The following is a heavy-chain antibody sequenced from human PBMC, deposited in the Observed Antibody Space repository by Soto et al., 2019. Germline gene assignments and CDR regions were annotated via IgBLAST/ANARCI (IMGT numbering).Heavy chain of an antibody. Sequence: ASVKVSCKASGYTFTSYGISWVRQAPGQGLEWMGWISAYNGNTNYAQKLQGRVTMTTDTSTSTAYMELRSLRSDDTAVYYCARDLFFDILTGYYSLSHRGVDYWGQGTLVTVSS. CDR2: ISAYNGNT. V-gene: IGHV1-18*01. CDR1: GYTFTSYG. J-gene: IGHJ4*02. CDR3: ARDLFFDILTGYYSLSHRGVDY. D-gene: IGHD3-9*01.